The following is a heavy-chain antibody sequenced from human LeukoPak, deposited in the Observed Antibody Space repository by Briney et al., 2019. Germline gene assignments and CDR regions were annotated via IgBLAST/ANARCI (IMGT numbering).Heavy chain of an antibody. CDR3: TRDLMLRGVGPYYYYYYMDV. CDR2: IYSGGST. CDR1: EFSVGSNY. V-gene: IGHV3-66*01. Sequence: GGSLRLSCAASEFSVGSNYMTWVRQAPGKGLEWVSLIYSGGSTYYADSVKGRFTISRDNSKNTLYLQMNSLRAEDTAVYYCTRDLMLRGVGPYYYYYYMDVWGKGTTVTISS. D-gene: IGHD3-10*01. J-gene: IGHJ6*03.